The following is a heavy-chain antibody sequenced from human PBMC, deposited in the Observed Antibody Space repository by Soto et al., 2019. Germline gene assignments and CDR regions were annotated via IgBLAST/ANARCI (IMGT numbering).Heavy chain of an antibody. CDR1: GFTLSSYW. J-gene: IGHJ6*02. Sequence: GGSPRLSCRASGFTLSSYWLHSVRPAPGKGLVWVSRIKGDGSSASYADSVKDRFTISRDNAKNTLYLQMNSLGAEDTAVYWCARGIRNYYGVDVWGQGTMVTVSS. V-gene: IGHV3-74*01. CDR3: ARGIRNYYGVDV. CDR2: IKGDGSSA.